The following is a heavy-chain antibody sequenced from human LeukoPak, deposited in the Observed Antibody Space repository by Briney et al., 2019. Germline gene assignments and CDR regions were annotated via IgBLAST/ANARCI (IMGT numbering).Heavy chain of an antibody. CDR3: ARGGGHDYGGLNWFDP. CDR1: GYTFTRYG. D-gene: IGHD4-23*01. J-gene: IGHJ5*02. CDR2: ISAYNGKT. V-gene: IGHV1-18*01. Sequence: ASVKVSCRASGYTFTRYGISWVRQAPGQGLEWMGWISAYNGKTNYAQKLQGRVNVTTDTSTSTAYMELRSLRSDDTAVYYCARGGGHDYGGLNWFDPWGQGTLVTVSS.